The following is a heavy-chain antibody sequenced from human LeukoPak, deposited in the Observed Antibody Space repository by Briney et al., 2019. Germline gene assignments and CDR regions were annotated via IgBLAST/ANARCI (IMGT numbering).Heavy chain of an antibody. J-gene: IGHJ5*02. D-gene: IGHD6-13*01. CDR2: ISSSSSYI. CDR3: AKVLGEYSIRSKPLDT. CDR1: GFTFSSYS. V-gene: IGHV3-21*01. Sequence: GGSLRLSCAASGFTFSSYSMNWVRQAPGKGLEWVSSISSSSSYIYYADSVKGRFTISRDNAKNSLYLQMNSLRPEDTAVYYCAKVLGEYSIRSKPLDTWGQGTLVTVSS.